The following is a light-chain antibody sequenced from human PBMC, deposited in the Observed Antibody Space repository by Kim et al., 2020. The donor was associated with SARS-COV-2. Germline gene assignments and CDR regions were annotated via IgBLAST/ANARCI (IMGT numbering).Light chain of an antibody. CDR1: QSVSTTY. CDR2: GAS. J-gene: IGKJ2*01. CDR3: QQYGTSGYT. Sequence: IVLTQSPGTLSLSPGERATLSCRASQSVSTTYLGWYQQKPGQAPRLLIYGASTRATGIPDRFSGSGSGRDFTLTISRLEPEDFAVYYCQQYGTSGYTFGQGTNLEIK. V-gene: IGKV3-20*01.